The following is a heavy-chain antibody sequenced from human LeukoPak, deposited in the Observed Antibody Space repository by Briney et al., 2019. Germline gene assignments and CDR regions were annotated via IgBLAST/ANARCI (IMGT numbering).Heavy chain of an antibody. V-gene: IGHV3-21*01. Sequence: GGSLRLSCAASGFTFSSYSVNWVRQAPGKGLEWVSSISSSSSYIYYADSVKGRFTISRDNAKNSLYLQMNSLRAEDTAVYYCARGDYDILTGDDYWGQGTLVTVSS. CDR3: ARGDYDILTGDDY. CDR1: GFTFSSYS. J-gene: IGHJ4*02. CDR2: ISSSSSYI. D-gene: IGHD3-9*01.